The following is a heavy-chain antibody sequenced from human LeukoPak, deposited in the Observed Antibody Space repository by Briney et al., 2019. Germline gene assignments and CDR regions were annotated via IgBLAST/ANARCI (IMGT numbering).Heavy chain of an antibody. CDR1: GGSFSGYY. Sequence: PSETLSLTCAVYGGSFSGYYWSWIRQPPGKGLEWIGEINHSGSTNYNPSLKSRVTISVDTSKNQFSLKLSSVTAADTAVYYCARGPARTYSSSWRPIDYWGQGTLVTVSS. CDR3: ARGPARTYSSSWRPIDY. CDR2: INHSGST. J-gene: IGHJ4*02. V-gene: IGHV4-34*01. D-gene: IGHD6-13*01.